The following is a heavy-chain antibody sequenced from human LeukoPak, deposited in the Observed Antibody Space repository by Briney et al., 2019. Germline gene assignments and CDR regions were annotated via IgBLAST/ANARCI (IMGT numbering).Heavy chain of an antibody. D-gene: IGHD3-10*01. CDR2: ISYDGSNK. J-gene: IGHJ3*02. Sequence: GRSLRLSCAASGFTFSSYGMHWVRQAPGKGLEWVAVISYDGSNKYYADSVKGRFTISRDNSKNTLYLQMNSLRAEDTAVYYCAKERFGGYYARAFDIWGQGTMVTVSS. CDR3: AKERFGGYYARAFDI. V-gene: IGHV3-30*18. CDR1: GFTFSSYG.